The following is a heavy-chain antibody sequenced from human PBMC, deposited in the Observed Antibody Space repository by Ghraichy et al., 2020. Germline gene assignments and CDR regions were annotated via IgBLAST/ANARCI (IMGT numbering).Heavy chain of an antibody. D-gene: IGHD6-19*01. J-gene: IGHJ4*02. CDR1: GGSISSYY. CDR3: AREKESVDSSGWYKTLDY. CDR2: IYYSGST. Sequence: SETLSLTCTVSGGSISSYYWSWIRQPPGKGLEWIGYIYYSGSTNYNPSLKSRVTISVDTSKNQFSLKLSSVTAADTAVYYCAREKESVDSSGWYKTLDYWGQGTLVTVSS. V-gene: IGHV4-59*01.